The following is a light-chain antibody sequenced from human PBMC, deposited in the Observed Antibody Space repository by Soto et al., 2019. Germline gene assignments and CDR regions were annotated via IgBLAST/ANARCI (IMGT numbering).Light chain of an antibody. CDR2: GAS. Sequence: EIVMTQSPATLSVSPGERATLSCRASQSVGSDVAWYQQKPGQAPRLLIYGASTRATGIPARFSGCGSGTEFTLTISSLQSVDFAVYYCEQYNNWPPWTFGQGTKVEIK. CDR3: EQYNNWPPWT. J-gene: IGKJ1*01. V-gene: IGKV3-15*01. CDR1: QSVGSD.